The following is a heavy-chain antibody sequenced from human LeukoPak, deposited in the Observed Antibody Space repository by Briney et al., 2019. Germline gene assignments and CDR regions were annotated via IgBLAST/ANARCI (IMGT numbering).Heavy chain of an antibody. V-gene: IGHV5-51*01. J-gene: IGHJ5*02. CDR2: IFREDSDT. Sequence: GRSLKISCQVSGDDFSASWIGRVRQLPGKGLGWMGIIFREDSDTSYIPAFQGHVTFSADRSTNTAYHHWDSLRASDTAIYFCARHALPRYASSQPFGAWGQGTLVTVFS. D-gene: IGHD2-2*01. CDR3: ARHALPRYASSQPFGA. CDR1: GDDFSASW.